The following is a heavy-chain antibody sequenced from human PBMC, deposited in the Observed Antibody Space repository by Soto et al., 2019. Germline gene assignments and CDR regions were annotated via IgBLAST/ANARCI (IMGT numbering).Heavy chain of an antibody. V-gene: IGHV3-21*01. CDR3: ARGGGYRSGPRPPDS. CDR1: GFIFSDYS. CDR2: ISSSSSYI. Sequence: EVQLVESGGGLVKPGGSLRLSCAASGFIFSDYSMNWVRQAPGKGLEWVSSISSSSSYIYYADSVKGRFTISRDNAKNSLYLQMNSLRAEDTAVYYCARGGGYRSGPRPPDSWGQGTLVTVSS. J-gene: IGHJ5*02. D-gene: IGHD3-10*01.